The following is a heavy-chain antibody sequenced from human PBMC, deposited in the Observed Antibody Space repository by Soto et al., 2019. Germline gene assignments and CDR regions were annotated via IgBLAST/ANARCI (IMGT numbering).Heavy chain of an antibody. CDR3: AKVWVEMSTNDAFDI. V-gene: IGHV3-7*01. Sequence: GGSLRLSCAASGFTFSSFWMDWVRQAPGKGLEWVANINPDGSEKYYVDSVKGRFTISRDDSKNTLYLQMNSPRTEDTAVYHCAKVWVEMSTNDAFDIWGQGTMVTVSS. CDR1: GFTFSSFW. CDR2: INPDGSEK. D-gene: IGHD2-21*01. J-gene: IGHJ3*02.